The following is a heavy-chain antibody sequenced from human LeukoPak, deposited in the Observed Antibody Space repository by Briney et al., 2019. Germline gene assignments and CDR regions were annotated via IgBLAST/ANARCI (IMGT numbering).Heavy chain of an antibody. Sequence: PGGSLRLSCTASGFRFGGYSIHWVRRVPGKGLEWLSYISVSGTIHADSVMGRVTVSRDNAKNSLYLQMNSLRAEDTAVYYCARIRGSTLPISYMDVWGKGTTVTVSS. J-gene: IGHJ6*03. V-gene: IGHV3-48*04. D-gene: IGHD6-13*01. CDR3: ARIRGSTLPISYMDV. CDR2: ISVSGT. CDR1: GFRFGGYS.